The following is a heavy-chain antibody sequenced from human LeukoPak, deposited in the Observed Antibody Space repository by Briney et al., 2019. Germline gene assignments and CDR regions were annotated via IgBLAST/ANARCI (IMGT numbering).Heavy chain of an antibody. D-gene: IGHD2-15*01. Sequence: SETLSLTCAVYGGSFSGYYWSWTRQPPGKGLEWIGEINHSGSTNYNPSLKSRVTISVDTSKNQFSLKLSSVTAADTAVYYCAREAQKYCSGGSCYGPGDYWGQGTLVTVSS. CDR3: AREAQKYCSGGSCYGPGDY. J-gene: IGHJ4*02. CDR1: GGSFSGYY. V-gene: IGHV4-34*01. CDR2: INHSGST.